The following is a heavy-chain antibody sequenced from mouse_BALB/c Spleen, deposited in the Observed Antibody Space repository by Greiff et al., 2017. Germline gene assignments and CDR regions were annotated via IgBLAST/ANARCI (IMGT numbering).Heavy chain of an antibody. CDR2: IDPENGNT. J-gene: IGHJ2*01. CDR1: GFNIKDYY. V-gene: IGHV14-1*02. Sequence: EVQLQQSGAELVRPGALVKLSCKASGFNIKDYYMHWVKQRPEQGLEWIEWIDPENGNTIYDPKFQGKASITADTSSNTAYLQLSSLTSEDTAVYYCANYGDYFDYWGQGTTLTVSS. CDR3: ANYGDYFDY. D-gene: IGHD1-1*01.